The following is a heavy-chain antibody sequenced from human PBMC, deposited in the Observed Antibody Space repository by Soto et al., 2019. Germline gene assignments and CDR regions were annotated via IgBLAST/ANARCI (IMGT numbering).Heavy chain of an antibody. CDR2: IYYTGKT. J-gene: IGHJ5*02. Sequence: PSWSLSLTCAVCGDTLHICGYSGTWIRQRPGEGLEWMGYIYYTGKTYYNPSLESRLTMSVDRSKNQFSLKLNSVTAADTAVYYCSRHLTSKANCIAPWGERPLVPVSS. D-gene: IGHD2-2*01. V-gene: IGHV4-31*11. CDR1: GDTLHICGYS. CDR3: SRHLTSKANCIAP.